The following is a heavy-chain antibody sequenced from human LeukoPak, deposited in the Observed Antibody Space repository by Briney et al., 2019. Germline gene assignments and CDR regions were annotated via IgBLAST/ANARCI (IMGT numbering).Heavy chain of an antibody. CDR2: IASDGSST. Sequence: GGSLRLSCAASGFTFSDYVMNRVRQAPGKGLAWVSSIASDGSSTTYADSVKGRFSISRDNAKNTLYLQMNSLRVEDTAVYYCARGRPHGNDYWGQGTLVTVSS. J-gene: IGHJ4*02. CDR1: GFTFSDYV. V-gene: IGHV3-74*01. D-gene: IGHD4-23*01. CDR3: ARGRPHGNDY.